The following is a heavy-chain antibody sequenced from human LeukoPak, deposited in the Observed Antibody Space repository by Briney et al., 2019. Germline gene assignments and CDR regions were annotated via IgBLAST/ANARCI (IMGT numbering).Heavy chain of an antibody. CDR1: GYTFTSYY. Sequence: ASVKVSCKASGYTFTSYYMHWVRQAPGQGLEWMGIINPSGGSTSYAQKFQGRVTMTRDMSTSTVYMELSSLRSEDTAVYYCAKAVTVRGSRYYYMDVGGKGTTVTISS. CDR3: AKAVTVRGSRYYYMDV. J-gene: IGHJ6*03. CDR2: INPSGGST. D-gene: IGHD3-10*01. V-gene: IGHV1-46*01.